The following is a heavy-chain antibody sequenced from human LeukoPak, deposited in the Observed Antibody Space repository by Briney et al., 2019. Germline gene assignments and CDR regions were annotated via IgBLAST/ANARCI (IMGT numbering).Heavy chain of an antibody. J-gene: IGHJ4*02. D-gene: IGHD1-26*01. Sequence: ASVKVSCKTSGYTFTNFDINWVRQATGLGLEWMGWMNPNTGNAGYAQKFQDRVTITWDASISTAYMDLSSLRSEDTAVYYCARVGYSNSYDYWGQGTQVTVSS. V-gene: IGHV1-8*01. CDR2: MNPNTGNA. CDR3: ARVGYSNSYDY. CDR1: GYTFTNFD.